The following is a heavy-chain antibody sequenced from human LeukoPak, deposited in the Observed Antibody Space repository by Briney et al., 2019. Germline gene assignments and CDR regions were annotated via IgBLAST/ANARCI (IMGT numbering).Heavy chain of an antibody. CDR2: IYYSGTT. CDR3: ARVGEIDAFDI. V-gene: IGHV4-39*07. J-gene: IGHJ3*02. CDR1: GGSIPISTYY. Sequence: SETLSLTCTVSGGSIPISTYYWGWVRQPPGKGLEWIGSIYYSGTTKYNPSLKSRVTISVDNSNNKFSLRLSSVTAADTAVYYCARVGEIDAFDIWGQGTMVTVSS. D-gene: IGHD4-17*01.